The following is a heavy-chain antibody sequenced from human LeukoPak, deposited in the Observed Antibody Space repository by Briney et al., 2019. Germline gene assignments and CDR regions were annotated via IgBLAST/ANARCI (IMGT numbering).Heavy chain of an antibody. D-gene: IGHD3-22*01. Sequence: ASLKVSCKASGYTFTTYYMHWVRQSPGQGLEWMGRMNPSGSSTTYAQKFQGRVTMTRDTSTSTVYMELSSLRSEDTATYYCARGPPGRVYDSSKKGLFDPWGQGTLVTVSS. J-gene: IGHJ5*02. V-gene: IGHV1-46*01. CDR1: GYTFTTYY. CDR2: MNPSGSST. CDR3: ARGPPGRVYDSSKKGLFDP.